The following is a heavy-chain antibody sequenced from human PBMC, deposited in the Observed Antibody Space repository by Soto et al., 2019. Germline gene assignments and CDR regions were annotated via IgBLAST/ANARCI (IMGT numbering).Heavy chain of an antibody. J-gene: IGHJ4*02. CDR1: GFTFKSNA. CDR3: ASSSVSDIVVVAAASELDY. V-gene: IGHV3-30*04. CDR2: ISYDGSNK. Sequence: QVQLVESGGGVVQPGRSLRLSCAASGFTFKSNAMHWVRQAPGKGLEWVAVISYDGSNKHYTDSVKGRFTISRDNSTNTLYLQMRGLSPENTAVYYCASSSVSDIVVVAAASELDYWCQGTLVSVSS. D-gene: IGHD2-15*01.